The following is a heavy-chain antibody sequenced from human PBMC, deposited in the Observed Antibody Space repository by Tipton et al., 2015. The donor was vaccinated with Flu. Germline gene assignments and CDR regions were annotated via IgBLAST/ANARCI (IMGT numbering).Heavy chain of an antibody. D-gene: IGHD2-21*01. V-gene: IGHV4-4*07. J-gene: IGHJ6*02. CDR1: GGSISSYY. Sequence: LRLSCTVSGGSISSYYWSWIRQPAGKGLEWIGRIYTSGSTNYNPSLKSRVTMSVDTSKNQFPLKLSSVTAADTAVYYCARDSGIVVVNLGYYYYGMDVWDQGP. CDR2: IYTSGST. CDR3: ARDSGIVVVNLGYYYYGMDV.